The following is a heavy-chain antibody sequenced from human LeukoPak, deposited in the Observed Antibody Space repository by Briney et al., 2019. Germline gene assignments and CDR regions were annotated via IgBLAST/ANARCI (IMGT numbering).Heavy chain of an antibody. CDR1: GYSFTSYW. CDR3: ARHNNYYYGSGSPGDY. J-gene: IGHJ4*02. V-gene: IGHV5-51*01. CDR2: IYPGDSDT. D-gene: IGHD3-10*01. Sequence: GESLKISCKGSGYSFTSYWIGWVRQMPGKGLEWMGIIYPGDSDTRYSPSFQGQVTISADKSISTAYLQWSSLKASDTAMYYCARHNNYYYGSGSPGDYWGQGTLVTVPS.